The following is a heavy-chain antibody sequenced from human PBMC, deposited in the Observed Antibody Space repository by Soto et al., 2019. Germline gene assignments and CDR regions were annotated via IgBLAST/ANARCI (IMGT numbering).Heavy chain of an antibody. V-gene: IGHV4-30-2*01. D-gene: IGHD3-22*01. J-gene: IGHJ4*02. CDR3: ARGDDSSGYFPY. Sequence: QLQLQESGSGLVKPSQTLSLTCAVSGGSISSSGYSWSWIRQPPGKGLEWIGYIYHSGSTYYNPSLKSRVTISVDRSKNQFSLKLSSVTAADTAVYYCARGDDSSGYFPYWGQGTLVTVSS. CDR2: IYHSGST. CDR1: GGSISSSGYS.